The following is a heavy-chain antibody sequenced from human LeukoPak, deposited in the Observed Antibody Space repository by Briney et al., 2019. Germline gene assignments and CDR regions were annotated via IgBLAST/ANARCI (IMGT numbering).Heavy chain of an antibody. J-gene: IGHJ4*02. CDR1: GGSISSYY. Sequence: SETLSLTCTVSGGSISSYYWSWIRQPAGKGLEWIGRIYTSGSTNYNPSLKSRVTMSVDTSKNQFSLKLSSVTAADTAVYYCARDRILTSYYTFDYWGQGTLVTVSS. D-gene: IGHD3-9*01. CDR3: ARDRILTSYYTFDY. V-gene: IGHV4-4*07. CDR2: IYTSGST.